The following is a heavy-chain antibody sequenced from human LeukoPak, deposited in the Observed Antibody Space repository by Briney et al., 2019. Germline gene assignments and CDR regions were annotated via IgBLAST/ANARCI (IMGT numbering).Heavy chain of an antibody. CDR3: ARHGTPYQLLPPDY. Sequence: PSETLSLTCTVSGGSINSYYWSWIRQPPGKGLEWIGYIYYSGSTNYNPSLKSRVTISVDTSKNQFSLKLSSVTAADTAVYYCARHGTPYQLLPPDYWGQGTLVTVSS. CDR1: GGSINSYY. CDR2: IYYSGST. J-gene: IGHJ4*02. V-gene: IGHV4-59*08. D-gene: IGHD2-2*01.